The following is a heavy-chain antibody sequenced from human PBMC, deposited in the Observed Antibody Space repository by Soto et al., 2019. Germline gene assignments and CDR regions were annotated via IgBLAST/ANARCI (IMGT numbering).Heavy chain of an antibody. D-gene: IGHD2-2*01. CDR1: GFTFSSYG. CDR3: ARSRYQPLPDY. CDR2: ISYDGSDK. V-gene: IGHV3-33*01. J-gene: IGHJ4*02. Sequence: QVQLVESGGGVVQPGTSLRLSCAASGFTFSSYGMHWVRQAPGKGLEWVAVISYDGSDKYYADSVKGRFTISRDNSKNTLYLQMNSLRDEDKAVYFCARSRYQPLPDYWGQGTLVTVSS.